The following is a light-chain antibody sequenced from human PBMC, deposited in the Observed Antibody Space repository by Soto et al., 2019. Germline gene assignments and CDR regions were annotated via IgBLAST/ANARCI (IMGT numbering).Light chain of an antibody. CDR3: QQYGSPPMYA. Sequence: EIVLTQSPGTLSLSPGERATLSCRASQSVVSKFFAWYQQKPGQAPRLLIYATSSRATGIPDRFSGGGSGTDFTLPISSLEPEDFAVYSCQQYGSPPMYALGQGTKLDIK. V-gene: IGKV3-20*01. CDR2: ATS. J-gene: IGKJ2*01. CDR1: QSVVSKF.